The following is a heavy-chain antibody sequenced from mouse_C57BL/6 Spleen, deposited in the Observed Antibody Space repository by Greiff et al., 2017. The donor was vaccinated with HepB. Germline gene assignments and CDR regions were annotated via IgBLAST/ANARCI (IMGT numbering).Heavy chain of an antibody. V-gene: IGHV1-69*01. CDR2: IDPSDSYT. Sequence: QVHVKQPGAELVMPGASVKLSCKASGYTFTSYWMHWVKQRPGQGLEWIGEIDPSDSYTNYNQKFKGKSTLTVDKSSSTAYMQLSSLTSEDSAVYYCARSDRTWFAYWGQGTLVIVSA. CDR3: ARSDRTWFAY. CDR1: GYTFTSYW. J-gene: IGHJ3*01.